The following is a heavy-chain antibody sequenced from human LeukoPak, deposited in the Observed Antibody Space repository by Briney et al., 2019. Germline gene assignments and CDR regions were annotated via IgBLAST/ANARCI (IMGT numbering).Heavy chain of an antibody. CDR3: AKDSYYDSSGYYY. D-gene: IGHD3-22*01. CDR1: GFTFSSYA. V-gene: IGHV3-23*01. Sequence: RPGGSLRLSCAASGFTFSSYAMSWVRQAPGKGLEWVSAISGSDGSTYYADSVKGRFTISRDNSKNTLYLQMNSLRAEDTAVYYCAKDSYYDSSGYYYWGQGTLVTVSS. J-gene: IGHJ4*02. CDR2: ISGSDGST.